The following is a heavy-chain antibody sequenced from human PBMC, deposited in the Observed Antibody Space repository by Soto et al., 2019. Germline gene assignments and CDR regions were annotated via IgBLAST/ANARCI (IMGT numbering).Heavy chain of an antibody. Sequence: QVQLVQSGAEVKKPGSSVKVSCKASGGTFSSYAISWVRQAPGQGLEWMGGIIPIFGTANYAQKFQGRVTINADESTSTAYRELSSLRSEDTAVYYCASNINPVTTGTIVFDYWGQGTLVTVSS. CDR1: GGTFSSYA. J-gene: IGHJ4*02. CDR2: IIPIFGTA. D-gene: IGHD4-17*01. V-gene: IGHV1-69*01. CDR3: ASNINPVTTGTIVFDY.